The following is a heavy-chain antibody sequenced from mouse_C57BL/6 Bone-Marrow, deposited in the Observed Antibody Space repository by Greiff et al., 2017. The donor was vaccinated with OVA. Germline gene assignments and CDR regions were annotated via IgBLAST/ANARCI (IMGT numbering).Heavy chain of an antibody. CDR3: ARVLGAMDY. CDR1: GYSITSGYY. CDR2: ISYDGSN. V-gene: IGHV3-6*01. D-gene: IGHD4-1*01. J-gene: IGHJ4*01. Sequence: DVKLQESGPGLVKPSQSLSLTCSVTGYSITSGYYWNWIRQFPGNKLEWMGYISYDGSNNYNPSLKNRISITRDTSKNQFFLKLNSVTTEDTATYYCARVLGAMDYWGQGTSVTVSS.